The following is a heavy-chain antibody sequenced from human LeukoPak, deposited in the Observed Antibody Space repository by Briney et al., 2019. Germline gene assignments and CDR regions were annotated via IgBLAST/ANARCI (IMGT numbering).Heavy chain of an antibody. V-gene: IGHV3-30*02. Sequence: PGGSLRLSCAASGFTFCTYGMHWVRQAPGKGLEWVAFIRYDGSNKYYADSVKGRITISRDNSKNTLYLQMDSLRAEDTAVYYCAKDYVAVAGGTLDYWGQGTLVTVSS. CDR2: IRYDGSNK. CDR3: AKDYVAVAGGTLDY. D-gene: IGHD6-19*01. CDR1: GFTFCTYG. J-gene: IGHJ4*02.